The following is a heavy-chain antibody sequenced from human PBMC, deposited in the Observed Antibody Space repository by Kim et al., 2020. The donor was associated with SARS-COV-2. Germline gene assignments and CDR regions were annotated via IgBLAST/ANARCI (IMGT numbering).Heavy chain of an antibody. CDR1: GGSISSSSYY. CDR2: IYYSGST. V-gene: IGHV4-39*01. CDR3: ARHRTTTVTPVDAFDI. Sequence: SETLSLTCTVSGGSISSSSYYWGWIRQPPGKGLEWIGSIYYSGSTYYNPSLKSRVTISVDTSKNQFSLKLSSVTAADTAVYYCARHRTTTVTPVDAFDIWGQGTMVTVSS. D-gene: IGHD4-17*01. J-gene: IGHJ3*02.